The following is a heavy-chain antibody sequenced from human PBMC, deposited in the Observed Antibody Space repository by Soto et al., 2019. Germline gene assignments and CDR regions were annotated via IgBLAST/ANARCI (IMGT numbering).Heavy chain of an antibody. J-gene: IGHJ4*02. CDR3: VRDGGYSYGLDFEY. Sequence: EVQLVESGEGLVQPGGSLRLSCAASGFTFSDYWMHWVREAPGTGLVWVSRTNSDGSDISYADSVKGRFTISRDNAKNTLYLQMNSLRVEDTAVYYCVRDGGYSYGLDFEYWGQGILVTVSS. CDR1: GFTFSDYW. V-gene: IGHV3-74*01. D-gene: IGHD5-18*01. CDR2: TNSDGSDI.